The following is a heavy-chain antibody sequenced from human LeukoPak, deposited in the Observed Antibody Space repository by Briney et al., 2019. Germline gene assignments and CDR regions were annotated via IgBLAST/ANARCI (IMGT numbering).Heavy chain of an antibody. CDR3: ARVHSSGWSNAFDI. J-gene: IGHJ3*02. CDR1: GFTFSSYS. D-gene: IGHD6-19*01. Sequence: KSGGSLRLSCAASGFTFSSYSMNWVRQAPGKGLEWVSSISSSSSYIYYADLVKGRFTISRDNAKNSLYLQMNSLRAEDTAVYYCARVHSSGWSNAFDIWGQGTMVTVSS. CDR2: ISSSSSYI. V-gene: IGHV3-21*01.